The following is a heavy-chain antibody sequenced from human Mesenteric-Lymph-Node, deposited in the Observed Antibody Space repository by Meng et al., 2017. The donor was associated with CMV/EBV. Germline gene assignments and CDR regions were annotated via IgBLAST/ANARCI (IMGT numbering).Heavy chain of an antibody. J-gene: IGHJ4*02. CDR3: ARGGLRPVDD. CDR2: ISSSSSYI. D-gene: IGHD3-16*01. V-gene: IGHV3-21*01. CDR1: GFTFSSYS. Sequence: GESLKISCAASGFTFSSYSMNWVRQAPGKGLEWVSSISSSSSYIYYADSVKGRFTISRDNAKNSLYLQMNSLRAEDTAVYYCARGGLRPVDDWGQGTLVTVSS.